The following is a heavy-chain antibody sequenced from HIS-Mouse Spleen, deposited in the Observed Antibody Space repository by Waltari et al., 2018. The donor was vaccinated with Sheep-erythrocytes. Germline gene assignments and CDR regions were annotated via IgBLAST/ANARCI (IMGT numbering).Heavy chain of an antibody. Sequence: EVQLVESGGGLVKPGGSLRLSWAPSGFTFSSYSMNWVRKAPGKGLEWVSSISSSSYIYYADSVKGRFTISRDNAKNSLYLQMNSLRAEDTAVYYCARVASGATFDYWGQGTLVTVSS. CDR3: ARVASGATFDY. CDR1: GFTFSSYS. V-gene: IGHV3-21*01. D-gene: IGHD1-26*01. J-gene: IGHJ4*02. CDR2: ISSSSYI.